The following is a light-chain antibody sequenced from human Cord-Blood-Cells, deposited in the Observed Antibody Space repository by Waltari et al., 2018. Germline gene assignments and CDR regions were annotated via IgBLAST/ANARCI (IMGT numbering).Light chain of an antibody. Sequence: DIRRTHPPCPESASVGYRVTNTCRASQGISSWLAWYQQKPGKAPKLLIYAASSLQSGVPSRFSGSGSGTDFTLTISSLQPEDFATYYCQQANSFPLTFGGGTKVEIK. CDR3: QQANSFPLT. CDR2: AAS. CDR1: QGISSW. J-gene: IGKJ4*01. V-gene: IGKV1-12*01.